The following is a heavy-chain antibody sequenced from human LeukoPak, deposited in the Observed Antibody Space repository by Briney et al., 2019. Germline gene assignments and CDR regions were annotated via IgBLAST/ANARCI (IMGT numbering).Heavy chain of an antibody. Sequence: SETLSLTCAVYGGSFSGYYWSWIRQPPGKGLEWIGEINHSGSTNYNPSLKSRVTISVDTSKNQFSPKLSSVTAADTAVYYCARARGRGVISYWGQGTLVTVSS. D-gene: IGHD3-10*01. V-gene: IGHV4-34*01. CDR2: INHSGST. CDR3: ARARGRGVISY. J-gene: IGHJ4*02. CDR1: GGSFSGYY.